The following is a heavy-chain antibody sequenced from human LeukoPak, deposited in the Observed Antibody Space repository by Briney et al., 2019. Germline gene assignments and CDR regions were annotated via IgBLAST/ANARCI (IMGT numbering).Heavy chain of an antibody. J-gene: IGHJ4*02. V-gene: IGHV5-51*01. CDR1: GYIFTNYW. CDR3: ARNMLRGDFSLDY. Sequence: GESLKISCKVSGYIFTNYWIGWVRQMPGKGLEWMGIIYPGDSDTRYSPSFQGHVTISADKSITTAYLQWSSLRASDTAIYYCARNMLRGDFSLDYWGQGTLVTVSS. D-gene: IGHD3-10*01. CDR2: IYPGDSDT.